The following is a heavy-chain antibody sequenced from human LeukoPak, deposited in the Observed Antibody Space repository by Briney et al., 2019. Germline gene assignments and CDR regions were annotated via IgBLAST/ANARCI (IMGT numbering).Heavy chain of an antibody. J-gene: IGHJ4*02. Sequence: PGGSLRLSCAASGFTFSSYAMHWVRQAPGKGLEWVAVISYDGSNKYYADSVKGRITISRDNSKNTLYLQMNSLRAEDTAVYYCARDYSTAATFDYWGQGTLVTVSS. D-gene: IGHD2-15*01. CDR3: ARDYSTAATFDY. V-gene: IGHV3-30-3*01. CDR2: ISYDGSNK. CDR1: GFTFSSYA.